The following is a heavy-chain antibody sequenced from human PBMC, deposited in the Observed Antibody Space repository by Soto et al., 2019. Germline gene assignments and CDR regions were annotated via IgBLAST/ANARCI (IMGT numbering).Heavy chain of an antibody. CDR2: IYYSGST. D-gene: IGHD4-17*01. CDR3: ARDNADYGGNLNAFDI. Sequence: PSETLSLTCTVSGGSISSSSYYWGWIRQPPGKGLEWIGSIYYSGSTYYNPSLKSRVTISVDTSKNQFSLKLSSVTAADTAVYYCARDNADYGGNLNAFDIWGQGTMVTVSS. J-gene: IGHJ3*02. V-gene: IGHV4-39*07. CDR1: GGSISSSSYY.